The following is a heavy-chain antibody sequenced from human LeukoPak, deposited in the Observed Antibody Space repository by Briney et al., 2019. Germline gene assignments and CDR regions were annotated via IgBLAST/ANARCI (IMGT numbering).Heavy chain of an antibody. V-gene: IGHV5-51*03. Sequence: GESLKISCKGSGYRFTSYWIGWVRQMPGKGLECMGIIYAGESDTRYSPSFQGQVTISADKSISTAYLQWSSLKASDTAMYYCARRDSSGWYYFDYWGQGTLVTVSS. J-gene: IGHJ4*02. CDR2: IYAGESDT. CDR1: GYRFTSYW. CDR3: ARRDSSGWYYFDY. D-gene: IGHD6-19*01.